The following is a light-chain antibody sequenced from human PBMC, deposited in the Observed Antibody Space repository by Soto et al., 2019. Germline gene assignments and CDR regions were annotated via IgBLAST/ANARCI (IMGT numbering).Light chain of an antibody. Sequence: DILMTQSPSTLSASVGDRVTITCRASESISVWLAWYQQKPGKAPKLLTYEASILESGVPSRFSGTGSGTKFTLTISSLQPNDFATYYCQQSKTKLSTFAQGPKVAIK. J-gene: IGKJ1*01. V-gene: IGKV1-5*01. CDR2: EAS. CDR3: QQSKTKLST. CDR1: ESISVW.